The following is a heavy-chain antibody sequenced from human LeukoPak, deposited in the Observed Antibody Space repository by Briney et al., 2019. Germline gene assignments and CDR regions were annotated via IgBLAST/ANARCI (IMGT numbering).Heavy chain of an antibody. Sequence: GGSLRLSCTASGFTFNTFNMNWVRQAPGKGLELVSSITSDGDDTYYADSVKGRFTTSRDNAKNSLSMQLNSLRTDDTAVYYCSRGHYDVLEASYRWTPDYWGQGTLVTVSS. CDR2: ITSDGDDT. J-gene: IGHJ4*02. V-gene: IGHV3-21*01. CDR1: GFTFNTFN. D-gene: IGHD3-9*01. CDR3: SRGHYDVLEASYRWTPDY.